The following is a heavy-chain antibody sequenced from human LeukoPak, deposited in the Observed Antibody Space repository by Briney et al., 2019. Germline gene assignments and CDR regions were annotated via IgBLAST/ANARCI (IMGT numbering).Heavy chain of an antibody. CDR3: AKKTYYYDSSGLGAFDI. Sequence: GGSLRLSCAASGFTFSSYGMHWVRQAPGKGLEWVAFIRYDGSNRYYADSVKGRFTISRDNSKNTLYLQMNSLRAEDTAVYYCAKKTYYYDSSGLGAFDIWGQGTMVTVSS. D-gene: IGHD3-22*01. CDR1: GFTFSSYG. CDR2: IRYDGSNR. V-gene: IGHV3-30*02. J-gene: IGHJ3*02.